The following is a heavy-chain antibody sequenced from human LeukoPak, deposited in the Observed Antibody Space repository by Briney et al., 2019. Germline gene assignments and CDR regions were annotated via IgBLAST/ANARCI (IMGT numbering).Heavy chain of an antibody. J-gene: IGHJ6*02. CDR3: ARRSFGSASPLRMDV. CDR1: GGSISSYY. V-gene: IGHV4-59*08. D-gene: IGHD3-10*01. CDR2: IYYSGST. Sequence: SETLSLTCTVSGGSISSYYWTWIRQPPGKGLEWIGYIYYSGSTSYNPSLKSRLTISVDRSKNQFSLKLSSVTAADTAVYYCARRSFGSASPLRMDVWGQGTTVTASS.